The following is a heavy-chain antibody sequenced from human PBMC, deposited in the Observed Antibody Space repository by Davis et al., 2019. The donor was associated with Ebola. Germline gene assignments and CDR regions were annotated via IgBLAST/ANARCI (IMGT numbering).Heavy chain of an antibody. CDR3: AREKAIFRRFDL. CDR1: GGSFSGYY. D-gene: IGHD3-9*01. J-gene: IGHJ2*01. Sequence: GSLRLSCAVYGGSFSGYYWSWIRQPPGKGLEWIGEINHSGSTNYNPSLKSRVTISVDTSKNQFSLKLSSVTAADTAVYYCAREKAIFRRFDLWGRGTLVTVSS. CDR2: INHSGST. V-gene: IGHV4-34*01.